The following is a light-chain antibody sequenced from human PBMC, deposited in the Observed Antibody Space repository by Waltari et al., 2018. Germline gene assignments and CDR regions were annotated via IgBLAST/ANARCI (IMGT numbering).Light chain of an antibody. Sequence: EIVLTHSPGPLSLFPGDRATLSCRASQSVSKYLAWYQQKPGQAPRLLIYGASTRATGIPDRFSGSGWGTDFSLTISRLEPEDFAVYYCQKYGTLPATFGQGTKVQMK. CDR2: GAS. J-gene: IGKJ1*01. V-gene: IGKV3-20*01. CDR3: QKYGTLPAT. CDR1: QSVSKY.